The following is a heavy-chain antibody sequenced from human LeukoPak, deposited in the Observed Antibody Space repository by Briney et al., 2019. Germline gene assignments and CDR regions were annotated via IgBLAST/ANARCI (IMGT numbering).Heavy chain of an antibody. CDR3: ARDMGTAAAGQRYLHH. Sequence: PSETLSLTCDVSGGSISSSNWWSWRRQPPGKGLEWIGEIYHTGSTNYNPSLKSRVTISVDKSRNQFSLKLTSVTAADTALYFCARDMGTAAAGQRYLHHWGQGTLVTVSS. CDR2: IYHTGST. CDR1: GGSISSSNW. J-gene: IGHJ1*01. V-gene: IGHV4-4*02. D-gene: IGHD6-13*01.